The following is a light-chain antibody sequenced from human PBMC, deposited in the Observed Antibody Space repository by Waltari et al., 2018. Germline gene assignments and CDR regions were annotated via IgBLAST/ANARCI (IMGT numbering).Light chain of an antibody. V-gene: IGLV2-8*01. J-gene: IGLJ1*01. CDR2: EVN. CDR1: SSDVGGYKF. Sequence: QSALTQPPSASGSPGQSVTISCTGTSSDVGGYKFVSRYQQHPGRAPKLMMYEVNQRPSGVPDRFSGSKSGNTASLTVSGLQAEDEADYYCSSYAGSNNLVFGTGTKVTVL. CDR3: SSYAGSNNLV.